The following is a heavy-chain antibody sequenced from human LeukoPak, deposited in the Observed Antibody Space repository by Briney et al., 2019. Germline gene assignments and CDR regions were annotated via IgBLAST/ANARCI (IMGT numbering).Heavy chain of an antibody. CDR1: GGSISSYY. Sequence: SETLSFTCTVSGGSISSYYWNWIRQSPGKGPEWIGYIYYSGTTNYNPSLKSRVTISVDTSKNQFSLNLSSVTAADTAVYYCARVRKSSGWKFDYWGQGTLVTVSS. J-gene: IGHJ4*02. CDR2: IYYSGTT. D-gene: IGHD6-19*01. V-gene: IGHV4-59*01. CDR3: ARVRKSSGWKFDY.